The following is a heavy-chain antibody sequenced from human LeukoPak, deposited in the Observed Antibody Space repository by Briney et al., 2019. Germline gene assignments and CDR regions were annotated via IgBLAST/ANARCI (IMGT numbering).Heavy chain of an antibody. J-gene: IGHJ5*02. CDR1: GGSISSGGYS. CDR2: IYHSGST. D-gene: IGHD3-10*01. CDR3: ARESVMVRGERWFDP. V-gene: IGHV4-30-2*01. Sequence: SETLSLTCAVSGGSISSGGYSWSWIRQPPGKGLEWIGYIYHSGSTYYNPSLKSRVTISVDRSKNQFSLKLSSVTAADTAVYYCARESVMVRGERWFDPWGQGTLVTVSS.